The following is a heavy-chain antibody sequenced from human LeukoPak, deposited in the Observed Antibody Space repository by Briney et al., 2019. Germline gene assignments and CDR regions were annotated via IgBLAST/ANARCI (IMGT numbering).Heavy chain of an antibody. Sequence: ASVKVSCKVSGYTLTELSMHWVRQAPGKGLEWMGGFDPEDGETIYAQKYQGRVTMTEDTSTDTAYMELSSLRSEDTAVYYCATVGSITIFGVVTKHSNWFDPWGQGTLVTVSS. D-gene: IGHD3-3*01. CDR1: GYTLTELS. V-gene: IGHV1-24*01. CDR2: FDPEDGET. J-gene: IGHJ5*02. CDR3: ATVGSITIFGVVTKHSNWFDP.